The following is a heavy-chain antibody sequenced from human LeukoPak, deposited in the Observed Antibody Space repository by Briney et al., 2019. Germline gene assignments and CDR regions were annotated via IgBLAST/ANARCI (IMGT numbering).Heavy chain of an antibody. CDR1: GINFRSSG. CDR2: IQNDGSDK. CDR3: AREGGRAVPGRFDQ. Sequence: PGGSLRLSCAASGINFRSSGMHWVRQAPGKGLEWVTFIQNDGSDKYYAASAKGRFTISRDNSKNTVYLHMASLRADDTALYYCAREGGRAVPGRFDQWGQGTLVTVSS. D-gene: IGHD6-13*01. J-gene: IGHJ4*02. V-gene: IGHV3-30*02.